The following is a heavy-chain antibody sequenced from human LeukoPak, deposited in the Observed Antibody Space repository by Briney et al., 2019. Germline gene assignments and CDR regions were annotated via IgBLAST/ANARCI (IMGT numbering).Heavy chain of an antibody. J-gene: IGHJ4*02. CDR2: IIPFFGTA. CDR3: ASEGGVAAAALDY. Sequence: SVKVSCKASGGTFSSYAISWVRQAPGQGLEWMGRIIPFFGTANYAQKFQGRVTITTDESTSTAYMELSSLRSEETAVYYCASEGGVAAAALDYWGQGTLVTVSS. CDR1: GGTFSSYA. V-gene: IGHV1-69*05. D-gene: IGHD6-13*01.